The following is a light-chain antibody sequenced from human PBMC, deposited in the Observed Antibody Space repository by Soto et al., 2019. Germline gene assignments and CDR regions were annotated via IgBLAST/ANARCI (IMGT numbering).Light chain of an antibody. V-gene: IGKV4-1*01. CDR1: QSVLYSSNNMNY. J-gene: IGKJ4*01. Sequence: IVMTQSPDSLAASLGERATINCKSSQSVLYSSNNMNYLAWYQQKPGQPPKLLIYWASTRESGVPDRFSGSGSGTDFTLTISSLQAADVAVYYCQQYYNTPLTFGGGTKVDIK. CDR2: WAS. CDR3: QQYYNTPLT.